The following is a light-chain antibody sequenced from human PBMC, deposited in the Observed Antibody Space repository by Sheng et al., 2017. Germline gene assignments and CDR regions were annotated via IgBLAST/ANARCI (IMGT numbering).Light chain of an antibody. Sequence: EIVLTQFPATLSLSPGQRATVSCRASHNINNYLAWYQQKPGQAPRLLIYDASHRATGIPARFSGSGSGTDFTLTISRLEPEDFAVYYCQQRSNWPSITFGQGTRLEIK. CDR3: QQRSNWPSIT. CDR2: DAS. CDR1: HNINNY. J-gene: IGKJ5*01. V-gene: IGKV3-11*01.